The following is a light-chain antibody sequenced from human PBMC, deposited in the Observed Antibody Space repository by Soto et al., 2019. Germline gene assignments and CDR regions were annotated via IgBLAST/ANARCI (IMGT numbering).Light chain of an antibody. CDR2: GAS. CDR3: QQYGSSLWT. Sequence: EIVMTQSPATLSVSPGETATLSCRASQSLTSYLAWYQQKPDQAPRLLIYGASTRATGIPARFSGSGSGTDFTLTISRLEPEDFAVYYCQQYGSSLWTFGQGTKVDIK. J-gene: IGKJ1*01. V-gene: IGKV3-20*01. CDR1: QSLTSY.